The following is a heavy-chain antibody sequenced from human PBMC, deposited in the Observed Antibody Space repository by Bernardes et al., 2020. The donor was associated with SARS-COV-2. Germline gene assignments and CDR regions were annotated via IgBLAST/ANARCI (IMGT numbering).Heavy chain of an antibody. D-gene: IGHD1-26*01. CDR3: AKRRVEWELLHYFDS. V-gene: IGHV3-23*01. CDR2: ITDSGDST. Sequence: WRSLRLSCEVSGFTFSSYTMNWVRQAPGKGLEWVSTITDSGDSTYYADSVKGRFTISRDNSKDRLYLQMNSLRAEDTAVYFCAKRRVEWELLHYFDSWGQGTLVTVSS. J-gene: IGHJ4*02. CDR1: GFTFSSYT.